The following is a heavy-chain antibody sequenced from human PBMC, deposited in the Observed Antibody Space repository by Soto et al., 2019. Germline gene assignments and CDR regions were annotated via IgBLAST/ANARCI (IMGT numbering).Heavy chain of an antibody. V-gene: IGHV4-30-4*01. J-gene: IGHJ6*02. Sequence: PSETLSLTCPVSGGSLSSVHYYWLWLRPPPGKGLEWIGYIYYSGSTYYNPSLKSRVTISVDTSKNQFSLKLSSVTAADTAVYYCARAWLQLYYYGMDVWGQGNTVTVSS. CDR1: GGSLSSVHYY. CDR2: IYYSGST. CDR3: ARAWLQLYYYGMDV. D-gene: IGHD5-12*01.